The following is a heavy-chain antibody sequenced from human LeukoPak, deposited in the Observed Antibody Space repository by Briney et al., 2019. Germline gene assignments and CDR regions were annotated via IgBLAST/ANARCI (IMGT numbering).Heavy chain of an antibody. V-gene: IGHV3-73*01. CDR1: GFTFSGSA. Sequence: GGSLRLSCAASGFTFSGSAMHWVRQASGKGLEWVGRIRSKANSHATAYAASVKGRFTISRDDSKNTAYLQMNSLKTEDTAVYYCTTPVIAAAGTYWGQGTLVTVSS. D-gene: IGHD6-13*01. CDR2: IRSKANSHAT. J-gene: IGHJ4*02. CDR3: TTPVIAAAGTY.